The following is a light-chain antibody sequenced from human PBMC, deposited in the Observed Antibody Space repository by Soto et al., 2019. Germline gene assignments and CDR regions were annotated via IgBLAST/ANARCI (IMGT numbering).Light chain of an antibody. CDR3: QQANSFPPT. CDR1: QGISSW. CDR2: AAS. V-gene: IGKV1-12*01. J-gene: IGKJ1*01. Sequence: DIQMTQSPSSVSASVGDRVTITCRASQGISSWLAWYQQKPGKAPKLLIYAASSLQSGVPSRFSGSGSRTSFSITINSLQPEDFAPYDCQQANSFPPTFGQGTKVEIK.